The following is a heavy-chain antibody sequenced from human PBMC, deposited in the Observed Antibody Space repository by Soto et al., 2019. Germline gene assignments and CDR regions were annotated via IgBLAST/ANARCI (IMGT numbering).Heavy chain of an antibody. CDR3: ARGLKGYYGLDV. CDR2: INSDGSTI. CDR1: GLTFTSYW. J-gene: IGHJ6*02. D-gene: IGHD3-22*01. V-gene: IGHV3-74*01. Sequence: EVQLVESGGGLVQPGGSLRISCAASGLTFTSYWMHWVRQAPGKGLVWVSRINSDGSTINNADFVKGRFIISRDNAKNTLYLQMNSLRADDTAVYYCARGLKGYYGLDVWGQGTTVTVSS.